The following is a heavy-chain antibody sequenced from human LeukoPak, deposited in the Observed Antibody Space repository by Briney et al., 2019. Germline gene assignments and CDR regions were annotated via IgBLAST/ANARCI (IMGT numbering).Heavy chain of an antibody. CDR2: FDPEDGET. Sequence: ASVKVSCKVSGYTLTELSMHWVRQAPGKGLEWMGGFDPEDGETIYAQKFQGRVTMTEDTSTDTAYMELSSLRSEDTAVYYCARVKGGVRGVNHGFVAWFDPWGQGTLVTVSS. J-gene: IGHJ5*02. CDR3: ARVKGGVRGVNHGFVAWFDP. D-gene: IGHD3-10*01. CDR1: GYTLTELS. V-gene: IGHV1-24*01.